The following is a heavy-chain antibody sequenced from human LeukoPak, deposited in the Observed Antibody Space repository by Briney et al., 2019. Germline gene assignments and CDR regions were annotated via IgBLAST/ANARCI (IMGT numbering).Heavy chain of an antibody. V-gene: IGHV1-2*06. CDR3: ARGRLWGGWPYWYFDL. J-gene: IGHJ2*01. CDR1: GYTFTGYY. D-gene: IGHD6-19*01. CDR2: INPNSGGT. Sequence: GASVKVSCKASGYTFTGYYMHWVRQAPGQGLEWMGRINPNSGGTNYAQKFQGRVTMTRDTSISTAYMELSRLRSDDTAVYYCARGRLWGGWPYWYFDLWGRGTLVTVSS.